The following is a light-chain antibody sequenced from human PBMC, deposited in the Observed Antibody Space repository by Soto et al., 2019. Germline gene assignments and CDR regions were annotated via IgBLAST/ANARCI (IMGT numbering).Light chain of an antibody. CDR2: GDN. CDR1: SSNIGSFYD. CDR3: QSYDNRLNHVV. V-gene: IGLV1-40*01. J-gene: IGLJ2*01. Sequence: QPVLTQPPSVSGAPGQRVTIPCTGSSSNIGSFYDVHWYQQLPGTVPKLLIYGDNNRPSGVPDRFSGSKSGTAASLAITGLQAEDEADYYCQSYDNRLNHVVFGGGTKLTVL.